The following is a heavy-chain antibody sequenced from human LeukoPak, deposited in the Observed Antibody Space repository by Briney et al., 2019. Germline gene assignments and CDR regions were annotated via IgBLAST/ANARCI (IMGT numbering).Heavy chain of an antibody. Sequence: GGSLRLSCAASGFMFSTYWMTWVRQAPGKGLEWVANIKPDGSETYHVDSVKGRFTISRDNTKNLLYLQMNSLRGEDAAVYYCGGFGYEAAVDLWGQGTLVTVSS. D-gene: IGHD6-13*01. CDR2: IKPDGSET. J-gene: IGHJ4*02. CDR1: GFMFSTYW. V-gene: IGHV3-7*01. CDR3: GGFGYEAAVDL.